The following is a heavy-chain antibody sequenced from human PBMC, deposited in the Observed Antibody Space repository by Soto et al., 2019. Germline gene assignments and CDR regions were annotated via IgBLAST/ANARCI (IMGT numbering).Heavy chain of an antibody. V-gene: IGHV4-31*01. CDR1: GGSISNGYYY. J-gene: IGHJ4*02. CDR2: IYHSGRT. D-gene: IGHD2-15*01. Sequence: QVQLQESGPGLVKPSQTLSLTCTVSGGSISNGYYYWSWVRQNPGKGLEWIGHIYHSGRTYYNPSLTSLVTISVDTSKYQFALILSSVTAADTAVYYCARWVEVSLDYFDSWGQGTPVTVSS. CDR3: ARWVEVSLDYFDS.